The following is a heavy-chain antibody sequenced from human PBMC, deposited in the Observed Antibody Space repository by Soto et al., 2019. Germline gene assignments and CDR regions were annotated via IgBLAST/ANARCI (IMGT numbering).Heavy chain of an antibody. V-gene: IGHV1-69*13. Sequence: GASVKVSCKASGGTFSSYAISWVRQAPGQGLEWMGGIIPIFGTADYAQKFQGRVTITADESTSTGNMELSSLRSEDTAVYYCASHYDSSGYYYRGLDYWGQGTLVTV. CDR3: ASHYDSSGYYYRGLDY. CDR2: IIPIFGTA. D-gene: IGHD3-22*01. CDR1: GGTFSSYA. J-gene: IGHJ4*02.